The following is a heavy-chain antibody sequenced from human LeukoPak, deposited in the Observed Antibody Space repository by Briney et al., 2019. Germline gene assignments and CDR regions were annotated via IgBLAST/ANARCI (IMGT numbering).Heavy chain of an antibody. CDR2: IYTSGST. V-gene: IGHV4-4*07. J-gene: IGHJ2*01. Sequence: SETLSLTCTVSGGSISSYYWSWIRQPAGKGLEWIGRIYTSGSTNYNPSLKSRVTMSVDTSKNQFSLKLSSVTAADTAVYYCARWNRKYSYGLRYWYFDLWGRGTLVTVSS. D-gene: IGHD5-18*01. CDR1: GGSISSYY. CDR3: ARWNRKYSYGLRYWYFDL.